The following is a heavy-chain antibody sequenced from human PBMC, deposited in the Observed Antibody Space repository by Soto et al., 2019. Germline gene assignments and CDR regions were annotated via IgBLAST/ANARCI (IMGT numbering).Heavy chain of an antibody. Sequence: ASVKVSCKASGYTFTSYDINWVRQATGQGLEWMGWMNPNSGNTGYAQKFQGRVTMTRNTSISPAYMELSSLRSEDTAVYYCATTSTAMVPDYYDSSGYLDAFDIWGQGTMVTVSS. D-gene: IGHD3-22*01. J-gene: IGHJ3*02. CDR1: GYTFTSYD. V-gene: IGHV1-8*01. CDR2: MNPNSGNT. CDR3: ATTSTAMVPDYYDSSGYLDAFDI.